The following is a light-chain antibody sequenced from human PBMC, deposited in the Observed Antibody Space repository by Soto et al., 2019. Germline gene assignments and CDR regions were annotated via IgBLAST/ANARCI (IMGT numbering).Light chain of an antibody. V-gene: IGKV1-6*01. J-gene: IGKJ2*01. CDR1: QAIRND. Sequence: AIPMTQSPSSLSASVGDSVTITCRASQAIRNDLGWYQQKPGKAPKLLIYAASTLQGGVSSRFSGSGSGTDFTLTISSLQPEDFATYYCLQDYHYPHTFGQGTKLEIK. CDR2: AAS. CDR3: LQDYHYPHT.